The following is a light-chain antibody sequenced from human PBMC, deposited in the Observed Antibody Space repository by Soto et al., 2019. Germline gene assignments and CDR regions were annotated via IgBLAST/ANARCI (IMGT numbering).Light chain of an antibody. CDR3: QQYVTSPPGT. CDR1: QSVSSSY. J-gene: IGKJ1*01. CDR2: GAS. V-gene: IGKV3-20*01. Sequence: IVLTQSPGTLSLSPGERATHSCRASQSVSSSYLAWYQQKPGQAPRLLIYGASSRATGIPDRFSGSGSGTDFTLTISRLEPGDFAVYYCQQYVTSPPGTFGQGTKVEIK.